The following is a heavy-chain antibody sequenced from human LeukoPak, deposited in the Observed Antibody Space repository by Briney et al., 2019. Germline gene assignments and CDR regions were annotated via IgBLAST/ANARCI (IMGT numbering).Heavy chain of an antibody. J-gene: IGHJ4*02. V-gene: IGHV3-23*01. CDR3: AKAIYDFWSGYYTLDY. CDR1: GFTFSSYA. CDR2: ISGSGGST. Sequence: GGSLRLSCAASGFTFSSYAMSWVRQAPGKGLEWVSAISGSGGSTYYADSVKGRFTISRDNSKNTLYLQMNSLRAEDTAVYYCAKAIYDFWSGYYTLDYWGQGTLVTVSS. D-gene: IGHD3-3*01.